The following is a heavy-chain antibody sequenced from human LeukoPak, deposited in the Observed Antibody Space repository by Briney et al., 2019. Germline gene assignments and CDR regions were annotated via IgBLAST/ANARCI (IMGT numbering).Heavy chain of an antibody. CDR1: GFTFSSYA. D-gene: IGHD4-17*01. Sequence: GGSLRLSCAASGFTFSSYAMSWVRQAPGKGLEWVSAISGSGGSTYYADSVKGRLTISRDNSKNTLYLQMNSLRAEDTAVYYCARDHGDQNWFDPWGQGTLVTVSS. V-gene: IGHV3-23*01. J-gene: IGHJ5*02. CDR3: ARDHGDQNWFDP. CDR2: ISGSGGST.